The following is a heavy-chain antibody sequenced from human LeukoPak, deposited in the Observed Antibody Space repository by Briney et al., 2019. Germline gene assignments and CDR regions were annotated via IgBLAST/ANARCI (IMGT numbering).Heavy chain of an antibody. Sequence: GGSLRLSCAASGFTFSSYWMSWVRQAPGKGLEWVAHIKQDGSEKYYVDSVKGRFTISRDNAKNSLYLQMNSLRAEDTAVYYCATDLNPGIAVAGTSLAEPFDYWGQGTLVTVSS. CDR1: GFTFSSYW. CDR3: ATDLNPGIAVAGTSLAEPFDY. V-gene: IGHV3-7*01. D-gene: IGHD6-19*01. J-gene: IGHJ4*02. CDR2: IKQDGSEK.